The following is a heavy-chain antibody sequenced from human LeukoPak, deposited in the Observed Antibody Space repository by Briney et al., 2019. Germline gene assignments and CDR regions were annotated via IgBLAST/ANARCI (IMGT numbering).Heavy chain of an antibody. CDR3: ARGGSGSFDY. Sequence: SETLSLTCTVSGCSISSYYWSWIRQPPGKGLEWIGYIYYSGSTNYNPSLKSRVTISVDTSKNQFSLKLSSVTAADTAVYYCARGGSGSFDYWGQGTLVTVSS. V-gene: IGHV4-59*01. D-gene: IGHD3-10*01. J-gene: IGHJ4*02. CDR2: IYYSGST. CDR1: GCSISSYY.